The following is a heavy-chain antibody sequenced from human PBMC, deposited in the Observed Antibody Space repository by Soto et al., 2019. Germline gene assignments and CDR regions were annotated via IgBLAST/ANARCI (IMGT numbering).Heavy chain of an antibody. CDR3: AGSRNEAGYSSGWYRSYYYYGMDV. CDR1: GYSFTSYW. J-gene: IGHJ6*02. D-gene: IGHD6-19*01. Sequence: GESLKISCKGSGYSFTSYWIGWVRQMPGKGLEWMGIIYPGDSDTRYSSSFQCQVSISADKCISTAYLQWRRLKASDTAMYYCAGSRNEAGYSSGWYRSYYYYGMDVWAQGTTVTVSS. V-gene: IGHV5-51*01. CDR2: IYPGDSDT.